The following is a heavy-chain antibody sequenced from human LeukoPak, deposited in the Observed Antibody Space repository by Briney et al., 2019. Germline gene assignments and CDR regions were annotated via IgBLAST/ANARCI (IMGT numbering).Heavy chain of an antibody. Sequence: PGGSLRLSCVVSGFTFSSYWMSWVRQAPGKGLEGVAHIKQDGSEKYYVDSVKGRFTMSRDNAKNSLYLQMSSLRAEDTAVYYCARVQWELRGVGSYFEYWGQGALVTVSS. V-gene: IGHV3-7*01. CDR1: GFTFSSYW. CDR3: ARVQWELRGVGSYFEY. CDR2: IKQDGSEK. D-gene: IGHD1-26*01. J-gene: IGHJ4*02.